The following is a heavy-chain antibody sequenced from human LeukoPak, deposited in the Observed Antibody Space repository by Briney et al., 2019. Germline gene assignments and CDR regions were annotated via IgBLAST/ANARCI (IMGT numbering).Heavy chain of an antibody. V-gene: IGHV4-59*01. CDR2: IYYSGST. J-gene: IGHJ5*02. Sequence: PSETLSLTCTVSGGSISTYYWSWIRQPPGKGLEWIGYIYYSGSTSYNPSLKSRVTISVDTSKNNFSLILSSVTAADTAVYYCARSPGIYNWFDPWGQGTLVTVSS. CDR1: GGSISTYY. CDR3: ARSPGIYNWFDP.